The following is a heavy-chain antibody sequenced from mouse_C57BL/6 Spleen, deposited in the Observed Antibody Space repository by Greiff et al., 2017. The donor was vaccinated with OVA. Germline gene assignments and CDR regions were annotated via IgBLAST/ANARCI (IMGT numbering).Heavy chain of an antibody. CDR3: AREFITTKAMDY. J-gene: IGHJ4*01. D-gene: IGHD1-1*01. V-gene: IGHV1-81*01. Sequence: QVQLQQSGAELARPGASVKLSCKASGYTFTSYGISWVKQRTGQGLEWIGEIYPRSGNTYYNEKFKGKATLTADKSSSTAYMELRSLTSEDSAVYFCAREFITTKAMDYWGQGTSVTVSS. CDR1: GYTFTSYG. CDR2: IYPRSGNT.